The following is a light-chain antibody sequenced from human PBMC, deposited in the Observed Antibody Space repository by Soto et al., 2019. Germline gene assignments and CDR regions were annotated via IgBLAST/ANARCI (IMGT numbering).Light chain of an antibody. CDR1: QSVSGW. CDR3: QQNETSSGT. V-gene: IGKV1-5*01. J-gene: IGKJ3*01. Sequence: DIQMPQSPSPVSASLGDTCTVTCLASQSVSGWLAWYQQKPGQAPKPLIYDASALPRGVPSRFSGSGSGTKFTLTIASLQPDDFATYYCQQNETSSGTFGPGTKVDIK. CDR2: DAS.